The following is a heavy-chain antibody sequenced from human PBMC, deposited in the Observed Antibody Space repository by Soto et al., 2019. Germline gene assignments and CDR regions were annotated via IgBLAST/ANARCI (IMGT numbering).Heavy chain of an antibody. J-gene: IGHJ6*02. CDR1: GGTFSSYA. D-gene: IGHD3-3*01. CDR3: ATVSRFLEWPSNGMDV. Sequence: VASVKVSCKASGGTFSSYAISWVRQAPGQGLEWMGGTIPIFGTANYAQKFQGRVTITADESTSTAYMELSSLRSEDTAVYYCATVSRFLEWPSNGMDVWGQGTTVTVS. CDR2: TIPIFGTA. V-gene: IGHV1-69*13.